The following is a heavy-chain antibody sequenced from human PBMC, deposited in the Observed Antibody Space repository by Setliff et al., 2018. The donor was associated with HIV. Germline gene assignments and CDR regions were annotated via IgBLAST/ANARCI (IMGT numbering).Heavy chain of an antibody. CDR3: ARDRGSYNFWSGLARGDNWFDP. CDR2: IFYSGSS. D-gene: IGHD3-3*01. V-gene: IGHV4-59*01. Sequence: SDTLSLTCTVSGASISTYYWSWIRQPPGKGLEWIGYIFYSGSSNYNPSLKSRVTMSVDTSKNQFSLSLTSVTAADTAVSYCARDRGSYNFWSGLARGDNWFDPWGQGSLVTVA. CDR1: GASISTYY. J-gene: IGHJ5*02.